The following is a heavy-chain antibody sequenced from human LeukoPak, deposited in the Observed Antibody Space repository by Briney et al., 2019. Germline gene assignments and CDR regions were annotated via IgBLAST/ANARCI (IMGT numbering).Heavy chain of an antibody. CDR1: GFTFSSYW. J-gene: IGHJ2*01. D-gene: IGHD6-13*01. Sequence: GSLRLSCAASGFTFSSYWMSWVRQAPGKGLEWVANIKQDGSEKYYLDSVKGRFTISRDNAKNSLYLQMNSLRAEDTAVYYCAREGIAAAGANWYFDLWGRGTLVTVSS. CDR2: IKQDGSEK. V-gene: IGHV3-7*01. CDR3: AREGIAAAGANWYFDL.